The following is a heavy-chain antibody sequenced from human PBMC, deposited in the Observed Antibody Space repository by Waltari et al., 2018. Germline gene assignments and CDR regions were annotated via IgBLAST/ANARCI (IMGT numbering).Heavy chain of an antibody. CDR1: RFAFRGYS. Sequence: EVQLVESGGGLVQPGGSLRLSCSAPRFAFRGYSMSWVRQTPGKGLEGVAAIRHDGRSKYYVDSVKGRFTISRDNANNLLFLQMNSLRVEDTAMFYCARFGGYFEDNSAHFDSWGQGTLVTVSS. D-gene: IGHD3-16*01. CDR3: ARFGGYFEDNSAHFDS. CDR2: IRHDGRSK. J-gene: IGHJ4*02. V-gene: IGHV3-7*01.